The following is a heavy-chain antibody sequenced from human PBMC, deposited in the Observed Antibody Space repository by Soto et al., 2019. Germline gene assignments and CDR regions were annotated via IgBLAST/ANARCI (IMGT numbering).Heavy chain of an antibody. J-gene: IGHJ5*02. D-gene: IGHD3-10*01. CDR2: ISYDGSNK. Sequence: GGSLRLSCAASGFTFSSYGMHWVRQAPGKGLEWVAVISYDGSNKYYADSVKGRFTISRDNSKNTLYLQMNSLRAEDTAVYYCAKSTMVRGEGGFDPWGQGTLVTVSS. V-gene: IGHV3-30*18. CDR1: GFTFSSYG. CDR3: AKSTMVRGEGGFDP.